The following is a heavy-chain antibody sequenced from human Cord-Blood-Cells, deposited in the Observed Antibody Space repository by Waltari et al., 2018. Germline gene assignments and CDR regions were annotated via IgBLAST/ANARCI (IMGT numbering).Heavy chain of an antibody. D-gene: IGHD6-13*01. CDR1: VYTFTRYD. Sequence: QVQLVPSWAEVKKPGASVKVSCKASVYTFTRYDTNWARQATGQGLEWMGWMNPNSGNTGYAQKFQGRVTMTRNTSISTAYMELSSLRSEDTAVYYCARGPIAAAGTDYWGQGTLVTVSS. CDR3: ARGPIAAAGTDY. V-gene: IGHV1-8*01. CDR2: MNPNSGNT. J-gene: IGHJ4*02.